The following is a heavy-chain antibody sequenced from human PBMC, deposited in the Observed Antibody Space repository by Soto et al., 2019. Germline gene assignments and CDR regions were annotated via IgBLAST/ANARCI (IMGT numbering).Heavy chain of an antibody. J-gene: IGHJ3*01. V-gene: IGHV4-34*01. CDR2: INHSGST. D-gene: IGHD4-17*01. CDR1: GGSFSGYY. CDR3: ARGQPYGDYVLGAFDF. Sequence: QVQLQQWGAGLLKPSETLSLTCAVYGGSFSGYYWSWIRQPPGKGLEWIGEINHSGSTNYNPSLKSRVTISVDTSKNQFSLKLSSVTAADTAVYYCARGQPYGDYVLGAFDFWGQGTMVTVSS.